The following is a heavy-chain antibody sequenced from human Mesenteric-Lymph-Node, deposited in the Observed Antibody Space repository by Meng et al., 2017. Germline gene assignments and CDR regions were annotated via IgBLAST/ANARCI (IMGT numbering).Heavy chain of an antibody. Sequence: GESLKISCAASGFTFSSYWMSWVRQAPGKGLEWVANIKQDGSEKYYVDSVKDRFTISRENTKNSLYLQMNSLRAEDTAVYYCARVRGSGSFDIWGQGTLVTVSS. J-gene: IGHJ3*02. CDR3: ARVRGSGSFDI. D-gene: IGHD3-10*01. CDR1: GFTFSSYW. CDR2: IKQDGSEK. V-gene: IGHV3-7*01.